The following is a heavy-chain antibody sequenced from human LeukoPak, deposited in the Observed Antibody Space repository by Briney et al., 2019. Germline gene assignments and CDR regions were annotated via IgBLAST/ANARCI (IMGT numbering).Heavy chain of an antibody. V-gene: IGHV3-13*04. CDR1: GFSFSDYD. CDR2: IGAAGEM. CDR3: VGRLRGWSSGFDY. Sequence: GGSLRLSCAASGFSFSDYDMNWVRQAPGKGLEWVSTIGAAGEMFYPGSVKGRFTISRDDAKNSMYLQMNSLRAGDTAVYYCVGRLRGWSSGFDYWGQGILVTVSS. J-gene: IGHJ4*02. D-gene: IGHD6-19*01.